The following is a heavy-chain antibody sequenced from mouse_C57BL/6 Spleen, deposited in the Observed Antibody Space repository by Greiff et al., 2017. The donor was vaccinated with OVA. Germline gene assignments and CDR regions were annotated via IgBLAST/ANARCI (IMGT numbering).Heavy chain of an antibody. V-gene: IGHV1-80*01. Sequence: VKLMESGAELVKPGASVKISCKASGYAFSSYWMNWVKQRPGKGLEWIGQIYPGDGDTNYNGKFKGKATLTADKSSSTAYMQLSSLTSEDSAVYFCARGGYYDYDVGFAYWGQGTLVTVSA. CDR2: IYPGDGDT. J-gene: IGHJ3*01. CDR3: ARGGYYDYDVGFAY. CDR1: GYAFSSYW. D-gene: IGHD2-4*01.